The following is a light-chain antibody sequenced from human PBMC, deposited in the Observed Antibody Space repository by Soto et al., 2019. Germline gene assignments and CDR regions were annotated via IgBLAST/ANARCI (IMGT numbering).Light chain of an antibody. V-gene: IGLV1-40*01. J-gene: IGLJ3*02. CDR1: SSNIGAGYD. CDR2: DNS. CDR3: QSYDSSLSVV. Sequence: QSVLTQPPSVSGAPGQRVTISCTGSSSNIGAGYDVHWYQHLPGTAPRLLIFDNSNRPSGVPDRFSGSKSDTSASLAITGLQAEEEADYYCQSYDSSLSVVFGGGTQLTVL.